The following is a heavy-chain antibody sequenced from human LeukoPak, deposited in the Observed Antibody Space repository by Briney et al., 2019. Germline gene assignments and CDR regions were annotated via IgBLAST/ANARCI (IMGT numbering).Heavy chain of an antibody. CDR3: ARGGGQYQS. CDR2: IIPILGIA. Sequence: ASVKVSCKASGGTFSSYTISWVRQAPGQGLEWMGRIIPILGIANYAQKLQGRVTITADKSTSTAYMELSSLRSEGTAVYYCARGGGQYQSWGQGTLVTVSS. V-gene: IGHV1-69*02. J-gene: IGHJ4*02. CDR1: GGTFSSYT. D-gene: IGHD2-2*01.